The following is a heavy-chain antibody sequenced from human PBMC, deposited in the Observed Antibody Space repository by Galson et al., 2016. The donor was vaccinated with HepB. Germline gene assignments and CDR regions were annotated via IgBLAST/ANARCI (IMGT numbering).Heavy chain of an antibody. D-gene: IGHD3-3*01. CDR1: GFSLRTSGVC. CDR2: IFWNDDK. J-gene: IGHJ4*02. V-gene: IGHV2-5*01. Sequence: PALVKPTQTLTLTCTFSGFSLRTSGVCVGWIRQPPGEALEWLALIFWNDDKYYSPSLKRRLTITKNTSRNQVVLNMTDMDPGDTATYYCAHGARYYDFWSGDDSPGDSWGQGALVTISS. CDR3: AHGARYYDFWSGDDSPGDS.